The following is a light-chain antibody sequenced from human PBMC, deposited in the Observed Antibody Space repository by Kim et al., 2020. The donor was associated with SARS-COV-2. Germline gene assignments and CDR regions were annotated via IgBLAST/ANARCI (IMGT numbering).Light chain of an antibody. CDR2: AAS. Sequence: ASVGASVTIPCRASQDISNYLAWFQLKPGKAPTLLIYAASALQPGVPSRFSGSGSGTDFTLTVTSLQPEDVATYYCQKCDSAPWTFGQGTKVDIK. V-gene: IGKV1-27*01. CDR1: QDISNY. J-gene: IGKJ1*01. CDR3: QKCDSAPWT.